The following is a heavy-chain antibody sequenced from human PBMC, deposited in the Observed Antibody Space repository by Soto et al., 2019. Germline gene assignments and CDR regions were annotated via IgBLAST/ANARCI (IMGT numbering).Heavy chain of an antibody. CDR1: GGSISSSSYY. Sequence: SETLSLTCAVSGGSISSSSYYWGWIRQPPGKGLEWIGNIYYSGSTHYNPSLKSRVTISVDTSKNQFSLKLSSVTAADTAVYYCAGRARELSSYNWFDPWGQGTLVTVSS. CDR2: IYYSGST. J-gene: IGHJ5*02. V-gene: IGHV4-39*01. CDR3: AGRARELSSYNWFDP. D-gene: IGHD1-26*01.